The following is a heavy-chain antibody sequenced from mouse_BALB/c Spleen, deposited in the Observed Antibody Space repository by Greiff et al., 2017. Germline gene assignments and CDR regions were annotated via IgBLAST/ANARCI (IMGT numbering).Heavy chain of an antibody. CDR3: ARWVLTNWYFDV. D-gene: IGHD2-3*01. CDR2: IDPANGNT. J-gene: IGHJ1*01. Sequence: VHVKQSGAELVKPGASVKLSCTASGFNIKDTYMHWVKQRPEQGLEWIGRIDPANGNTKYDPKFQGKATITADTSSNTAYLQLSSLTSEDTAVYYCARWVLTNWYFDVWGAGTTVTVSS. V-gene: IGHV14-3*02. CDR1: GFNIKDTY.